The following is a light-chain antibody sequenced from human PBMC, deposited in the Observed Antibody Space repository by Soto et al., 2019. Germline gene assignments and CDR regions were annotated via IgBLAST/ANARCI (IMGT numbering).Light chain of an antibody. CDR1: SSNIGAGYD. V-gene: IGLV1-40*01. J-gene: IGLJ2*01. CDR3: QSYDRSLSGGV. Sequence: QSVLTQPPSVSGAPGQRVTISCTGSSSNIGAGYDVHWYQQLPGTAPKRLSDGNSNRPSGVPDRFSCSKYGTSASLAITGLQAEDESDYYCQSYDRSLSGGVFGGGTKVTVL. CDR2: GNS.